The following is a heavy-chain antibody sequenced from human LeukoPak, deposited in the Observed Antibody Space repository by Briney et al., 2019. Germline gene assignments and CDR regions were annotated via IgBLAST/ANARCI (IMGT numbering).Heavy chain of an antibody. CDR2: ISGSGGST. CDR3: ARRPSSSGLFDY. CDR1: GFTFSSYA. J-gene: IGHJ4*02. V-gene: IGHV3-23*01. D-gene: IGHD6-6*01. Sequence: GGSLRLSCAASGFTFSSYAMSWVRQAPGKGLERVSAISGSGGSTYYADSVKGRFTISRDNSKNTLYLQMNSLRAEDTAVYYCARRPSSSGLFDYWGQGTLVTVSS.